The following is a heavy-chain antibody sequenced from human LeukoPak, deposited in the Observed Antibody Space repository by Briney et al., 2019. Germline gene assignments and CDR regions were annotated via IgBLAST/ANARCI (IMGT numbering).Heavy chain of an antibody. CDR3: ARDITIFGVVTYYFDY. Sequence: GRSLRLSCAASGFTFSSYCIHWVRHAPCKGLEWVVVIWYDGSNKYYADSVKGRSTISRDDSKNTLYLQMNSLRAEDTAVYYCARDITIFGVVTYYFDYWGQGTLVTVSS. D-gene: IGHD3-3*01. V-gene: IGHV3-33*01. J-gene: IGHJ4*02. CDR1: GFTFSSYC. CDR2: IWYDGSNK.